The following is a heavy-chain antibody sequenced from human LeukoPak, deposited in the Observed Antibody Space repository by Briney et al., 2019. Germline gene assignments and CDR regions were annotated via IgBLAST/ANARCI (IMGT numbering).Heavy chain of an antibody. J-gene: IGHJ4*02. CDR2: INHRGST. CDR1: GDSFSGYY. D-gene: IGHD2-8*01. V-gene: IGHV4-34*01. CDR3: ARSWAGMYYPFYYFDY. Sequence: PSETLSLTCAVYGDSFSGYYWSWFRQPPGKGLEWIAEINHRGSTHYNPSLKSRVNISADTSKSQFSLNLDSVTAADTAVYYCARSWAGMYYPFYYFDYWGQGSLVTVSS.